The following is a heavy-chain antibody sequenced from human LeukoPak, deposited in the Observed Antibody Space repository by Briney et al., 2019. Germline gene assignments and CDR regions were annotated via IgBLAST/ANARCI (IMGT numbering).Heavy chain of an antibody. V-gene: IGHV5-51*01. D-gene: IGHD1-1*01. J-gene: IGHJ4*02. CDR1: GYTFTNYW. Sequence: GESLKISCSGSGYTFTNYWIGWVRQMPRKGLEWMGIIYPGESAARYSPSFQGQVTISVDQSISTTYLQWSSLKASDTAIYYCARPGQRTDNAGWNHFDYWGQGTLVTVSS. CDR3: ARPGQRTDNAGWNHFDY. CDR2: IYPGESAA.